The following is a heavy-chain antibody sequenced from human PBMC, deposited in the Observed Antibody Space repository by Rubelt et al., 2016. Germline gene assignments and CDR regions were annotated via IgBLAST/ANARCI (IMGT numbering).Heavy chain of an antibody. CDR3: ARGPSRGVMDS. CDR1: GASIISGGFY. J-gene: IGHJ4*02. V-gene: IGHV4-31*03. Sequence: QVQLQESGPGLVKPSQTLSLTCTVSGASIISGGFYWTWVRQHPGEGLEWIGHIFHSGRTYYSPSLTGRVTISADASKNQGSRRLTSVTAADTAVDYWARGPSRGVMDSWGQGSLVTVSS. CDR2: IFHSGRT. D-gene: IGHD3-16*01.